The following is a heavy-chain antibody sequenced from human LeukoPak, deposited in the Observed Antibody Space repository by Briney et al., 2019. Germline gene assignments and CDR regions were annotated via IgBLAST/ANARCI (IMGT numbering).Heavy chain of an antibody. V-gene: IGHV3-53*01. D-gene: IGHD4-17*01. J-gene: IGHJ4*02. Sequence: PGGSLGLSCAASGFTVSSNYMSWVRQAPGKGLEWVSVIYSGGSTYYADSVKGRFTISRDNSKNTLYLQMNSLRADDTAVYYCAREKDDYGIDYWGQGTLVTVSS. CDR2: IYSGGST. CDR3: AREKDDYGIDY. CDR1: GFTVSSNY.